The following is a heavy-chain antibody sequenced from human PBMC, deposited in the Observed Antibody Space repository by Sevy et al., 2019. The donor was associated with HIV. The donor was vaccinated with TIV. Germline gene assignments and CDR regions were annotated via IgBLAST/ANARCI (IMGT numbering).Heavy chain of an antibody. D-gene: IGHD3-10*01. CDR2: VKKDGSER. J-gene: IGHJ4*02. CDR3: AREWSWAYFDS. CDR1: GFMFNDFW. V-gene: IGHV3-7*03. Sequence: GGSLRLSCAASGFMFNDFWMSWVRQAPGKGLDWVANVKKDGSERYYADSVKGRFTISRDNAKNLLYLQMNSPTAEDTAIYYCAREWSWAYFDSWGQGTLVTVSS.